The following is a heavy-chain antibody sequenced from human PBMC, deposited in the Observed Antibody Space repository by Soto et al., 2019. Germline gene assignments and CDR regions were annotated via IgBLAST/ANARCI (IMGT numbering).Heavy chain of an antibody. Sequence: QVQLVQSGAEVKKPGSSVKVSCKASGGTFSSYAISWVRQAPGQGLEWVGGITQIFGTANYAQKFQVRFTITAEKSTSTAYMEMSSLRSEDTAVYYCAMRSSGYYYGRDRSFDYWGQGPLVTVSS. CDR1: GGTFSSYA. D-gene: IGHD3-22*01. V-gene: IGHV1-69*06. CDR2: ITQIFGTA. J-gene: IGHJ4*02. CDR3: AMRSSGYYYGRDRSFDY.